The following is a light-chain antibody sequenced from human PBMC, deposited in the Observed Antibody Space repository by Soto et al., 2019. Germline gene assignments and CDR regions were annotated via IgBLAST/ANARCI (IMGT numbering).Light chain of an antibody. CDR3: RSYRSNSLVV. V-gene: IGLV2-14*01. CDR1: SSDVGDYNY. Sequence: QSVLTQPASVSASPGQSITISCTGTSSDVGDYNYVSWYQQYPGKAPKLMIYEVINRPSGVSNRFSGSKSGNTASLTISGLQAEDEADYYCRSYRSNSLVVFGGGTKLTVL. CDR2: EVI. J-gene: IGLJ2*01.